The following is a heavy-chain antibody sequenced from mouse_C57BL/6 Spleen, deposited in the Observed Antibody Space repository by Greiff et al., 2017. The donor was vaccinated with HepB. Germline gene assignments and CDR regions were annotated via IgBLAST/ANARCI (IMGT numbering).Heavy chain of an antibody. CDR3: ARDSVVEGDWYFDV. V-gene: IGHV3-1*01. CDR1: GYSITSGYD. D-gene: IGHD1-1*01. Sequence: VQLQQSGPGMVKPSQSLSLTCTVTGYSITSGYDWHWIRHFPGNKLEWMGYISYSGSTNYNPSLKSRISITHDTSKNHFFLKLNSVTTEDTATYYCARDSVVEGDWYFDVWGTGTTVTVSS. CDR2: ISYSGST. J-gene: IGHJ1*03.